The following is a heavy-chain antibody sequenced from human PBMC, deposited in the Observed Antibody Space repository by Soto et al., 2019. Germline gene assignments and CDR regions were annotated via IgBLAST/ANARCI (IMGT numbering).Heavy chain of an antibody. V-gene: IGHV1-69*06. CDR1: GGTFSSYA. CDR3: ARTSKYYDILTGYYVGNYFDY. Sequence: GASVKVSCKASGGTFSSYAISWVRQAPGQGLEWMGGIIPIFGTANYAQKFQGRVTITADKSTSTAYMELSSLRSEDTAVYYCARTSKYYDILTGYYVGNYFDYWGQGTLVTVSS. CDR2: IIPIFGTA. J-gene: IGHJ4*02. D-gene: IGHD3-9*01.